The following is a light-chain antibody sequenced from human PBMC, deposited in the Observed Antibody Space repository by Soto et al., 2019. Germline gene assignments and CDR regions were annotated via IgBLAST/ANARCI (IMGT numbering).Light chain of an antibody. Sequence: EIVLTQSPGSLSLSPGERATLSCRASQVVTSNYLAWYQQKPGQAPRLLIYTTSRRATGLSERFSGSGCGKYFTLISSILEHEDAAVYYCQQYGGSPWTFGQGTKVEIK. J-gene: IGKJ1*01. CDR2: TTS. CDR1: QVVTSNY. CDR3: QQYGGSPWT. V-gene: IGKV3-20*01.